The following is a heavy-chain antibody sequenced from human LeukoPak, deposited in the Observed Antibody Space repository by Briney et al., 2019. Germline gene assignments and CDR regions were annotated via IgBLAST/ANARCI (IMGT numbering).Heavy chain of an antibody. J-gene: IGHJ6*02. CDR3: ARKATGQYGMDV. Sequence: GASVKVSCKASGYTFTGYYMYWVRQAPGQGLEWMGWINPNSGDTNYAQKFQGRVTLTGDTSINTVYMELSRLRFDDTAVYYCARKATGQYGMDVWGQGTTVTVSS. CDR2: INPNSGDT. D-gene: IGHD6-13*01. CDR1: GYTFTGYY. V-gene: IGHV1-2*02.